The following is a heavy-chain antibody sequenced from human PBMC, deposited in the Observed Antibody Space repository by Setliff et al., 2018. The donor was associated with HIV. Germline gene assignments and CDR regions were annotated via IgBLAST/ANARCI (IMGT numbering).Heavy chain of an antibody. Sequence: SETLALTCAVSGVSVTSHFWSWIRQPPGKGLEWIGYFSYRGGTNSTPSLKSRVTISVDTSKNDVSLNMRSVTAADTAVYYCARDFCDNSGWDLWGQGMLVTVSS. CDR2: FSYRGGT. CDR1: GVSVTSHF. D-gene: IGHD1-20*01. CDR3: ARDFCDNSGWDL. V-gene: IGHV4-59*02. J-gene: IGHJ5*02.